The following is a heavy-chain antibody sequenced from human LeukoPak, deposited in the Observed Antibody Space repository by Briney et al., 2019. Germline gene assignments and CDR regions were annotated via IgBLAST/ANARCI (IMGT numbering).Heavy chain of an antibody. D-gene: IGHD1-7*01. V-gene: IGHV3-23*01. CDR3: AKVITGTVDY. CDR1: GFTFSSYA. Sequence: GGSLRLSCAASGFTFSSYAMSWVRQAPGKGLEWLSAISGIGGSTYYADSVEGRFTICRDNSKNTLYLQMNSLRAEDTAVYYCAKVITGTVDYWGQGTLVTVSS. CDR2: ISGIGGST. J-gene: IGHJ4*02.